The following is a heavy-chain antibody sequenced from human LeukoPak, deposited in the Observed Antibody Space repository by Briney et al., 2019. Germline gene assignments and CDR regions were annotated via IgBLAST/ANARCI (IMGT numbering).Heavy chain of an antibody. V-gene: IGHV1-18*01. CDR3: ARWVCAATISSCGSWMPFDY. CDR2: ISAYNGNT. D-gene: IGHD5-12*01. Sequence: ASVKVSFKASGYTFTSYGISWVRQAPGQGLEWMGWISAYNGNTNYAQKLQARVTMTTDTSTSTAYMELRSLRSDDTAVYYCARWVCAATISSCGSWMPFDYWGQGTLVTVSS. CDR1: GYTFTSYG. J-gene: IGHJ4*02.